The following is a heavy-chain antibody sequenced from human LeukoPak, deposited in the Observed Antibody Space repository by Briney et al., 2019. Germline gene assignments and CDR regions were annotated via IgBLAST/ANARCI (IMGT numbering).Heavy chain of an antibody. CDR3: ARHAAVEYNWYFDL. CDR1: GGSITSYY. D-gene: IGHD5-24*01. J-gene: IGHJ2*01. V-gene: IGHV4-59*08. Sequence: SETLSLTCTVSGGSITSYYWSWLRQPPGKGLEWIGYFSYSGSTNYNPSLKSRVTISVDTSKNQFSLKLISVTAADTAVYYCARHAAVEYNWYFDLWGRGTLVTVSS. CDR2: FSYSGST.